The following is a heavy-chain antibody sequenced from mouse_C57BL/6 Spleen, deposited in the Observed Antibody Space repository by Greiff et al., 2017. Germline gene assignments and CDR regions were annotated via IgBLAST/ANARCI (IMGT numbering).Heavy chain of an antibody. CDR3: ARYSNFDY. CDR1: GYTFTSYW. CDR2: IDPSDSYT. Sequence: QVQLQQPGAELVKPGASVKLSCKASGYTFTSYWMQWVKQRPGQGLAWIGEIDPSDSYTNYNQQFKGKATLTVDTSSSTAYMQLSSLTSEDSAVYYCARYSNFDYWGQGTTRTVSS. J-gene: IGHJ2*01. V-gene: IGHV1-50*01. D-gene: IGHD2-5*01.